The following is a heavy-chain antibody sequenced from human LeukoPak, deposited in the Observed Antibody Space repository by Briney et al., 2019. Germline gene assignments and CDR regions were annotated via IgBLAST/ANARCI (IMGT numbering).Heavy chain of an antibody. CDR3: ARDSRGIAPLY. CDR2: IYYSGST. J-gene: IGHJ4*02. V-gene: IGHV4-59*01. CDR1: GGSISSYY. Sequence: PSETLSLTCTVSGGSISSYYWSWIRQPPGKGLEWIGYIYYSGSTNYNPSLKSRVTISVDTSKNQFSLKLSSVTAADTAVYYCARDSRGIAPLYWGQGTLVTVSS. D-gene: IGHD6-13*01.